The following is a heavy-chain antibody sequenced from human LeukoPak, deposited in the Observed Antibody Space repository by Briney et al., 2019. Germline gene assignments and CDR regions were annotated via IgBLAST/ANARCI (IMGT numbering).Heavy chain of an antibody. Sequence: PSETLSLTCTVSGGSISSHFWSWIRQPPGKGLEWIGYIYHSGGTNYNPSLKSRVTISVDTSKTQFSLKLSSVTAADTAVYYCARQTLSTYGDWGDWYFDLWGRGTLVTVSS. CDR2: IYHSGGT. D-gene: IGHD4-17*01. CDR3: ARQTLSTYGDWGDWYFDL. CDR1: GGSISSHF. V-gene: IGHV4-59*11. J-gene: IGHJ2*01.